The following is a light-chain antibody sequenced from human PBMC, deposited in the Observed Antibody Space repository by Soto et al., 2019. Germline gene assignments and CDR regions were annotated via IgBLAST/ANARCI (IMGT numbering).Light chain of an antibody. J-gene: IGKJ4*01. CDR1: QSVSSSY. CDR2: GAS. Sequence: VMSNSAATLSLKTRERATLSCRASQSVSSSYLAWYQQKPGQAPRLLIYGASSRATGIPDRFSGSGSGTNFTLTISSLQAEDFVGYYCEVYGSSAITFGGGSKL. V-gene: IGKV3-20*01. CDR3: EVYGSSAIT.